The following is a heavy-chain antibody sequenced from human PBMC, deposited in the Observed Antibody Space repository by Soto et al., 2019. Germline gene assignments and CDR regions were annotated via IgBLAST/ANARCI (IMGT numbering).Heavy chain of an antibody. CDR1: GASMSSGVYS. V-gene: IGHV4-30-2*01. Sequence: QLQLQESGSGLVKPSQTLSLTCAVSGASMSSGVYSWSWIRQPPGKGLEWIGYMYDTGSTYYNPSLKPRATISADMSKNHLSLNLPSVTAADTAVYYCARNRGTGSFYPTWGQGILVTVSS. D-gene: IGHD3-10*01. CDR3: ARNRGTGSFYPT. J-gene: IGHJ5*02. CDR2: MYDTGST.